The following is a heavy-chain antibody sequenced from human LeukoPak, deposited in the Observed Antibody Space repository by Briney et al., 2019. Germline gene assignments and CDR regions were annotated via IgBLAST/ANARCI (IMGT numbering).Heavy chain of an antibody. Sequence: VSVKVSCKASGYTFTSYGISWVRQAPGQGLEWMGWISAYNGNTKYAQKLQGRVTMTTDTSTSTAYMELRSLRSDDTAVYYCARATVTTTFDAFDIWGQGTMVTVSS. CDR3: ARATVTTTFDAFDI. J-gene: IGHJ3*02. V-gene: IGHV1-18*01. D-gene: IGHD4-17*01. CDR2: ISAYNGNT. CDR1: GYTFTSYG.